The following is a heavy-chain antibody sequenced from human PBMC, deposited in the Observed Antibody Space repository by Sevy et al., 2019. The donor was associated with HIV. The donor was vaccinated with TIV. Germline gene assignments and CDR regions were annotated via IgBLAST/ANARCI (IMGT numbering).Heavy chain of an antibody. V-gene: IGHV3-20*04. Sequence: GGSLRLSCAASGFTFDAYAMSWVRQAPGKGLEWVSGINWGGCNTGYADSVKGRFTISRDSTKTSLYLQMNSLRTEDTALYYCAMNTYYYVTTCFGAFDNWGQGTMVTVSS. CDR1: GFTFDAYA. D-gene: IGHD3-10*02. CDR2: INWGGCNT. J-gene: IGHJ3*02. CDR3: AMNTYYYVTTCFGAFDN.